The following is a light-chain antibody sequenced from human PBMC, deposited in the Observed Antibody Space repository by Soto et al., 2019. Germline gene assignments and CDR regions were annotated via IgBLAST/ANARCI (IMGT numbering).Light chain of an antibody. Sequence: DIQITQSPSTLSASVGDTVTITCRASQTISGLLAWYQQRPGKAPNLLIFDASSLESGVPSRFSGSGSGTTFTLTISSLQSDDFATYYCLQYNGYYRTFGQGTKVDIK. CDR1: QTISGL. V-gene: IGKV1-5*01. CDR2: DAS. J-gene: IGKJ1*01. CDR3: LQYNGYYRT.